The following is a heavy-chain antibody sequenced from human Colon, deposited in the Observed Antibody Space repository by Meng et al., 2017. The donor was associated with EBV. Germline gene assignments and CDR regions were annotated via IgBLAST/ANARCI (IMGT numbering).Heavy chain of an antibody. CDR2: IYYRSKWYN. V-gene: IGHV6-1*01. CDR1: WDSVSSNSAA. CDR3: ARVAVGISSFDY. D-gene: IGHD1-26*01. Sequence: HPQTSGPGLVTPSQTLSLSCAISWDSVSSNSAAWNWIRQSPSRGLEWLGRIYYRSKWYNDYAVSVKSRITINPDTSKNQFSLQLNSVTPEDTAVYYCARVAVGISSFDYWGQGTLVTVSS. J-gene: IGHJ4*02.